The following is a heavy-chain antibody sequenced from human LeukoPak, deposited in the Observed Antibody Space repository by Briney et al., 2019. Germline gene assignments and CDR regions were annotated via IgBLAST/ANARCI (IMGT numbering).Heavy chain of an antibody. D-gene: IGHD4-17*01. J-gene: IGHJ4*02. CDR2: IIPIFGTA. CDR1: GGTFSSYA. Sequence: SVKVSCKASGGTFSSYAISWVRQAPGQGLEWMGGIIPIFGTANYAQKFQGRVTITADESTSTAYMELSSLRAEDTAVYYCARRAGEYSHPYDYWGQGTLVTVSS. CDR3: ARRAGEYSHPYDY. V-gene: IGHV1-69*13.